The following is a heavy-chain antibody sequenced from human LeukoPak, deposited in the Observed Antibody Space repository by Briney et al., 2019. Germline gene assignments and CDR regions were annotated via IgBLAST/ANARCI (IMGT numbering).Heavy chain of an antibody. CDR3: ARAVYGGNSVGLSYYFDY. D-gene: IGHD4-23*01. CDR1: GGSISSYY. Sequence: PSETLSLTCTVSGGSISSYYWSWIRQPAGKGLEWIGRIYTSGSTDYNPSLKSRVTMSVDTSKNQFSLKLSSVTAADTAVYYCARAVYGGNSVGLSYYFDYWGQGTLVTVSS. J-gene: IGHJ4*02. CDR2: IYTSGST. V-gene: IGHV4-4*07.